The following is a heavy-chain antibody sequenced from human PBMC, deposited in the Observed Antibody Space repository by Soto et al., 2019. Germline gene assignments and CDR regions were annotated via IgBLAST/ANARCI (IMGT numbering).Heavy chain of an antibody. CDR1: GFTFSSYG. CDR3: ATHIVVVTQII. V-gene: IGHV3-30*03. J-gene: IGHJ3*02. Sequence: PGGSLRLSCAASGFTFSSYGMHWVRQAPGKGLEWVAVISYDGSNKYYADSVKGRFTISRDNSKNTLYLQMNSLRAEDTAVYYCATHIVVVTQIIWGQGTMVTVSS. CDR2: ISYDGSNK. D-gene: IGHD2-21*02.